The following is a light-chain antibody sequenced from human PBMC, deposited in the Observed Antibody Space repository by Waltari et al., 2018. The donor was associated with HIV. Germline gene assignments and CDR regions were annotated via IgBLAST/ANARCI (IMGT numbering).Light chain of an antibody. CDR1: QSVSSN. Sequence: EIVMTQSPATLSVSPGDRATLSCSASQSVSSNLAWYKKKPGQAPRLLIFAASTRATGLPARFSGSGSGTEFTLTISSLQSEDFAVYYCQQYNNWPPAFGQGTKVEIK. V-gene: IGKV3-15*01. CDR3: QQYNNWPPA. CDR2: AAS. J-gene: IGKJ1*01.